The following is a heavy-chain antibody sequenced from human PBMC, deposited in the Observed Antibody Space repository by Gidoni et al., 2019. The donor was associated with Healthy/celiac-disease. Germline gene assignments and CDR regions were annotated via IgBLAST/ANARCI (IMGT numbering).Heavy chain of an antibody. D-gene: IGHD3-10*02. CDR2: IRSKAYGGTT. CDR3: TRDVRAGGYYYGMDV. J-gene: IGHJ6*02. V-gene: IGHV3-49*05. Sequence: EVQLVGSGGGLVKQGRSLRLSCTAYGVTFGDYAMSWFRQAPGKGLEWVGVIRSKAYGGTTEYAASVKGRFTISRDDSKSIAYLQMNSLKTEDTAVYYCTRDVRAGGYYYGMDVWGQGTTVTVSS. CDR1: GVTFGDYA.